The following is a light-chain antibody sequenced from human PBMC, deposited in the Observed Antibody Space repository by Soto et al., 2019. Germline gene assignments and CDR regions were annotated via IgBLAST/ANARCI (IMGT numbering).Light chain of an antibody. CDR3: QQSYTTLFA. CDR2: AAS. Sequence: DIQMTQSPSSLSASAGDRVTITCRASQSISNYLNWYQQKPGKAPKLLIYAASSLQSGVPSRFSGSGSGTDFTLTISSLQPEDFATYSCQQSYTTLFAFGPGTNGDI. CDR1: QSISNY. V-gene: IGKV1-39*01. J-gene: IGKJ3*01.